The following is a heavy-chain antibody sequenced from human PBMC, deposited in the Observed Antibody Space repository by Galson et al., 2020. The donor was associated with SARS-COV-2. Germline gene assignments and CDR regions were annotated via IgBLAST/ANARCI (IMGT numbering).Heavy chain of an antibody. V-gene: IGHV1-8*01. Sequence: ASVKVSCKASGYTFTNYDINWVRQATGQGLEWMGWMNPKSGKTGYVQKFQGRVTMTRDTSINTAYMELSSLRFEDTAVYYCARVWERGFSYGNWFDPWGQGTLVTVSS. J-gene: IGHJ5*02. CDR3: ARVWERGFSYGNWFDP. D-gene: IGHD5-18*01. CDR1: GYTFTNYD. CDR2: MNPKSGKT.